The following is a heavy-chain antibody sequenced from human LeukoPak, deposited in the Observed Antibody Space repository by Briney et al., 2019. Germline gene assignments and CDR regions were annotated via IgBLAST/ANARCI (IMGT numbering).Heavy chain of an antibody. J-gene: IGHJ6*03. CDR2: IWYDGSNK. D-gene: IGHD3-10*01. CDR3: AKSSVVRGVIITSPDYYYYMDV. V-gene: IGHV3-33*06. Sequence: GGSLRLSCAASGFTFSSYGMHWVRQAPGKGLEWVAVIWYDGSNKYYADSVKGRFTISRDSSKNTLYLQMNSLRAEDTAVYYCAKSSVVRGVIITSPDYYYYMDVWGKGTTVTVSS. CDR1: GFTFSSYG.